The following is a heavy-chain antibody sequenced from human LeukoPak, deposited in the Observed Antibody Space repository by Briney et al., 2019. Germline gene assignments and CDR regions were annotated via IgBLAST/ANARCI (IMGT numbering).Heavy chain of an antibody. D-gene: IGHD5-12*01. V-gene: IGHV4-39*01. CDR3: ARHSRSGYIGYENAFDI. J-gene: IGHJ3*02. CDR2: IYNSANT. Sequence: NPSGTLSLTCTVSGGSISSSSYCWDWIRQPPGKGLEWIGNIYNSANTHYNPSLKTRITMSVDTSKNQFSLKLNSVTAADTGIYYCARHSRSGYIGYENAFDIWGQGTMVTVSS. CDR1: GGSISSSSYC.